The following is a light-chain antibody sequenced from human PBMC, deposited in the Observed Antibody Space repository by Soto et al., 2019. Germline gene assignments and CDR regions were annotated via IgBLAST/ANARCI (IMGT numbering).Light chain of an antibody. CDR3: QQYNSYSET. CDR2: DAS. CDR1: QSISSW. Sequence: DLQMTQSPSTLSASVGDRVTITCRASQSISSWLAWYQQKPGKAPKLLIYDASSLESGVPSRFSGSGSGTEFTLTISSLQPDEFATYYCQQYNSYSETVGQGTKVDIK. V-gene: IGKV1-5*01. J-gene: IGKJ1*01.